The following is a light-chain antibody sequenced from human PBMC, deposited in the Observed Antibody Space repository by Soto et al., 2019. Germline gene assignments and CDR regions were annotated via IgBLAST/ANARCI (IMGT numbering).Light chain of an antibody. CDR2: EVS. Sequence: QSVLTQPASVSGSPGQSITISCTGTSSDVGGYNYISWYQQHPGKAPKLILYEVSDRPSGVSNRFSGSKSGNTASLTISGLQAEDEADYYCCSYTSSSTLHVFGTGTKVTVL. CDR1: SSDVGGYNY. J-gene: IGLJ1*01. V-gene: IGLV2-14*01. CDR3: CSYTSSSTLHV.